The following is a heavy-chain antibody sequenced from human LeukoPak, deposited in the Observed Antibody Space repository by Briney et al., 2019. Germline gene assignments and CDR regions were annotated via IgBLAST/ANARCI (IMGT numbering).Heavy chain of an antibody. D-gene: IGHD6-19*01. J-gene: IGHJ4*02. CDR2: INIGGDT. CDR1: GFTFNTQD. V-gene: IGHV3-23*01. Sequence: PGGSLRLSCAASGFTFNTQDMRWVRQAPRKGLEWVSSINIGGDTFYADSVRGRFTISRDNSKNTLDLQMNSLRVEDTAVYYCGKGRVSEWGQGTLVTVSS. CDR3: GKGRVSE.